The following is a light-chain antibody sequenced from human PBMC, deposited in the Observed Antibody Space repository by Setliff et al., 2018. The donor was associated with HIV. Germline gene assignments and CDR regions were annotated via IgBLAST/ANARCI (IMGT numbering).Light chain of an antibody. CDR1: SSDVGAYSL. J-gene: IGLJ1*01. Sequence: QSALTQPASVSGSPGQSITISCTGTSSDVGAYSLVSWYQQHPGKAPKLVIYEVSNRPSGVSNRFSGSKSGNTASLTISGLQAEDEADYFCSSYTSSSTYVFGTGTKVTVL. CDR3: SSYTSSSTYV. CDR2: EVS. V-gene: IGLV2-14*01.